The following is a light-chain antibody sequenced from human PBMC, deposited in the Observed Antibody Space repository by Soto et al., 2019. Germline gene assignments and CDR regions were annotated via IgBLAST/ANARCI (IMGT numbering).Light chain of an antibody. CDR1: SSDVGSYNF. Sequence: QSALTQPASVSGSPGQSITISCTGTSSDVGSYNFLSWYQQHPGKAPKLMIYEGSKRPSGVSNRFSGSKSGNTASLTISGLQAEDEADYYCCSYAGSSTWVFGGGTKVTVL. CDR2: EGS. V-gene: IGLV2-23*01. J-gene: IGLJ3*02. CDR3: CSYAGSSTWV.